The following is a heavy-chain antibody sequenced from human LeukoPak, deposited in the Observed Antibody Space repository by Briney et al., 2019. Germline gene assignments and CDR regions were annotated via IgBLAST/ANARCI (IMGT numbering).Heavy chain of an antibody. V-gene: IGHV4-34*01. CDR3: ARGVVAATLNY. Sequence: SETLSLTCAVYGGSFSGYYWSWIRHPPGKGLEWIGEINHSGSTNYNPSLKSRVTISVDTSKNQFSLKLSSVTAADTAVYYCARGVVAATLNYWGQGTLVTVSS. CDR2: INHSGST. D-gene: IGHD2-15*01. CDR1: GGSFSGYY. J-gene: IGHJ4*02.